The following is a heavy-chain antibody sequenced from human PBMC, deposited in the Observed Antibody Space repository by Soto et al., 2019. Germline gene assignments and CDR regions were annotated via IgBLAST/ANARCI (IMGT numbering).Heavy chain of an antibody. CDR2: INHSGST. V-gene: IGHV4-34*01. CDR1: GGSFSGYY. J-gene: IGHJ4*02. D-gene: IGHD6-6*01. CDR3: ARGSNSSSFDY. Sequence: QVQLQQWGAGLLKPSETLSLTCAVYGGSFSGYYWSWIRQPPGKGLEWIGEINHSGSTNYNPSLKSRVTISVDTSKNQFSLNLSSVTAADTAVYYCARGSNSSSFDYWGQGTLVTVSS.